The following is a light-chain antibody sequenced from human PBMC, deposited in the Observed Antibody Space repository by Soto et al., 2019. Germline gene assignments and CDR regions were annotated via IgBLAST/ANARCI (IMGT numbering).Light chain of an antibody. V-gene: IGKV4-1*01. J-gene: IGKJ1*01. CDR2: WAS. CDR3: QQYNSYPWT. CDR1: QTVLNSSNNKTY. Sequence: DIVMTQSPDSLAVSLGERATLDCKSSQTVLNSSNNKTYLAWYRQRPGQPPTLLINWASTRQSGVPARFRGSGSGTEFTLTITSLQPDDFATYYCQQYNSYPWTFGQGTKVEIK.